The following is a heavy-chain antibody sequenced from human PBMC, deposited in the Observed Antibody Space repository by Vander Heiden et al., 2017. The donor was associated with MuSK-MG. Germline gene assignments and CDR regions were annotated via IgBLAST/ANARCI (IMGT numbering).Heavy chain of an antibody. Sequence: EVQLVESGGGLVQPGGSLKLSCAPSGFTFTDSAMHWGRQACGKGLQWVGRIRSKVNSYATAYAASVTGRFTISRDDSKKTAYLQMNSLKTEDTAVYYCTRQDDYGDYWEEDYWGEGTLVTVSS. D-gene: IGHD4-17*01. J-gene: IGHJ4*02. V-gene: IGHV3-73*01. CDR3: TRQDDYGDYWEEDY. CDR2: IRSKVNSYAT. CDR1: GFTFTDSA.